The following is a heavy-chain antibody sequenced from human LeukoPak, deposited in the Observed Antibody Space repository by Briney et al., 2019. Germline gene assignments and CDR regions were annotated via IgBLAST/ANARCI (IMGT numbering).Heavy chain of an antibody. CDR2: INHSGST. Sequence: SETLSLTCAVYGGSFSGYYWSWIRQPPGKGLEWIGEINHSGSTNYNPSLKSRVTMSVDTSKNQFSLKLSSVTAADTAVYYCARDSSSWYPSWFDPWGQGTLVTVSS. D-gene: IGHD6-13*01. CDR1: GGSFSGYY. V-gene: IGHV4-34*01. CDR3: ARDSSSWYPSWFDP. J-gene: IGHJ5*02.